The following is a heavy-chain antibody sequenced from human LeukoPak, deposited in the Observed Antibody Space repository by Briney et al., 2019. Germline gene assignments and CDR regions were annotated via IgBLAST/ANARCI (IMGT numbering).Heavy chain of an antibody. Sequence: PGGSLRLSCAASGFTFSNAWMSWVRRAPGKGLEWVGRIKSKTDGGTTDYAAPVKGRFTISRDDSKNTLYLQMNSLKTEDTAVYYCTTNTRHPANYLDYWGQGTLVTVSS. J-gene: IGHJ4*02. D-gene: IGHD2-2*02. CDR2: IKSKTDGGTT. CDR3: TTNTRHPANYLDY. V-gene: IGHV3-15*01. CDR1: GFTFSNAW.